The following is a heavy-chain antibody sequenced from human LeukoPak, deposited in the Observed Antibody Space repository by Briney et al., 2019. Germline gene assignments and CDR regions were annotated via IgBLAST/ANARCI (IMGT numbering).Heavy chain of an antibody. CDR2: IYYSGST. J-gene: IGHJ6*02. CDR1: GGSISSYY. Sequence: SETLSLTCTVSGGSISSYYWSWIRQHPGKGLEWIGYIYYSGSTYYNPSLKSRVTISVDTSKNQFSLKLSSVTAADTAVYYCARALGYCSSTSCYPYYYYYGMDVWGQGTTVTVSS. V-gene: IGHV4-59*06. CDR3: ARALGYCSSTSCYPYYYYYGMDV. D-gene: IGHD2-2*01.